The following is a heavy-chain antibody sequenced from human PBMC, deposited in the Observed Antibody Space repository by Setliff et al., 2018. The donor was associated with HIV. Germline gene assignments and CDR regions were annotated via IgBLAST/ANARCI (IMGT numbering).Heavy chain of an antibody. D-gene: IGHD4-17*01. Sequence: ASVKVSCKASGYTFSSYGISWVRQAPGQGLEWMGWISGFNGKINYAENFQGRVTLTTDSSASTAHMELWGMTTDDTVVYYCARDLGGEHDYADPAYMDVWGKGTTVTVSS. V-gene: IGHV1-18*01. J-gene: IGHJ6*03. CDR1: GYTFSSYG. CDR3: ARDLGGEHDYADPAYMDV. CDR2: ISGFNGKI.